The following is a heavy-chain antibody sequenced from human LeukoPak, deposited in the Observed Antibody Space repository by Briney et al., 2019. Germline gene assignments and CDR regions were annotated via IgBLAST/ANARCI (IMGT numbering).Heavy chain of an antibody. Sequence: ASVKVSCKASGYTFTSYGISWVRQAPGQGLEWMGWISAYNGNTNYAQKFQGRVTITADKSTSTAYMELSSLRSEDTAVYYCARGHYYGSGSSYYYYYMDVWGKGTTVTVSS. CDR2: ISAYNGNT. D-gene: IGHD3-10*01. CDR1: GYTFTSYG. V-gene: IGHV1-18*01. J-gene: IGHJ6*03. CDR3: ARGHYYGSGSSYYYYYMDV.